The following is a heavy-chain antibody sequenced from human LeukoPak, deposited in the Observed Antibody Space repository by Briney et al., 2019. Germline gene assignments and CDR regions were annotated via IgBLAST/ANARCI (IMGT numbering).Heavy chain of an antibody. D-gene: IGHD6-13*01. CDR1: GFTFSSYT. V-gene: IGHV3-48*04. CDR3: AREPGIAAAGTPDGMDV. Sequence: GGSLRLSCAASGFTFSSYTMNWVRQAPGKGLEWVSYISSGSGTIYYADSVKGRFTISRDNAKNSLYLQMNSLRAEDTAVYYCAREPGIAAAGTPDGMDVWGQGTTVTVSS. J-gene: IGHJ6*02. CDR2: ISSGSGTI.